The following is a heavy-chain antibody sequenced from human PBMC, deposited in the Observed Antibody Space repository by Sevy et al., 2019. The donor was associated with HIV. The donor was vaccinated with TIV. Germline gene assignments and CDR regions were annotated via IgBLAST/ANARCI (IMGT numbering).Heavy chain of an antibody. J-gene: IGHJ4*01. D-gene: IGHD1-26*01. CDR3: AAQSTTFFYFDS. CDR2: IFATGTT. CDR1: RGSISSGDFY. V-gene: IGHV4-61*02. Sequence: ASETLSLTCAVSRGSISSGDFYYSWIRQPTGKGLEWVGRIFATGTTFSNPSLRSRVLISLDMSRNQISLKVQSVTAADTAAYYCAAQSTTFFYFDSWGHGTQVTVSS.